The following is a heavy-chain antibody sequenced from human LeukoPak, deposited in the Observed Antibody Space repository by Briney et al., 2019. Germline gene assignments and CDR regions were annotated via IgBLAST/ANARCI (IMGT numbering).Heavy chain of an antibody. Sequence: GGSLRLSCAASGFTVSGNYMNWVRQAPGKGLEWVSTISGSGGSTYSTDSVKGRFTISRDNSKSTLYLQMNSLRVEDTPIYYCAKGGPQFFDYWGQGTLVTVSS. J-gene: IGHJ4*02. D-gene: IGHD5-24*01. V-gene: IGHV3-23*01. CDR3: AKGGPQFFDY. CDR1: GFTVSGNY. CDR2: ISGSGGST.